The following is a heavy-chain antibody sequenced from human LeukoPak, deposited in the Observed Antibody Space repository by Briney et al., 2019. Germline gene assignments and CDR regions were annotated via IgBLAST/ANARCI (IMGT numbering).Heavy chain of an antibody. V-gene: IGHV3-21*01. CDR1: GFTFSSYS. CDR2: ISSSSSYI. J-gene: IGHJ4*02. Sequence: GGSLRLSCAASGFTFSSYSMNWVRQAPGKGLEWVSSISSSSSYIYYEDSVKVRFTISRENAKNSLYLQMNSLRAEDTAVYYCARDYIVATRGYFDYWGQGTLVTVSS. D-gene: IGHD5-12*01. CDR3: ARDYIVATRGYFDY.